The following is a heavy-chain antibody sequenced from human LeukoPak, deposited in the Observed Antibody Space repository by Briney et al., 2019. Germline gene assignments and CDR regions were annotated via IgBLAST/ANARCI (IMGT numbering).Heavy chain of an antibody. CDR3: ARLVGASWFDS. Sequence: SQTLSLTCAISGDSVSTNSAAWTWLRQSPSRGLEWLGRTYYRSKWYNDYAVSMKSRITINPDTSKNQFSLQLNSVTPEDTAVYYCARLVGASWFDSWGQGTLVTVSS. V-gene: IGHV6-1*01. CDR1: GDSVSTNSAA. D-gene: IGHD1-26*01. J-gene: IGHJ5*01. CDR2: TYYRSKWYN.